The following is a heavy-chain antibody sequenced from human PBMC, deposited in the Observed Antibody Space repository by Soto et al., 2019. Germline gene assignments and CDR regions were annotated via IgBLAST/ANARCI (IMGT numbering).Heavy chain of an antibody. CDR3: ARDVKYYDILTGYSPFDY. V-gene: IGHV1-18*01. Sequence: ASVKVSCKASGYTFTSYGISWVRQAPGQGLEWMGWISAYNGNTNYAQKLQGRVTMTTDTSTSTAYMELRSLRSDDTAVYHCARDVKYYDILTGYSPFDYWGQGTLVTVSS. CDR1: GYTFTSYG. D-gene: IGHD3-9*01. J-gene: IGHJ4*02. CDR2: ISAYNGNT.